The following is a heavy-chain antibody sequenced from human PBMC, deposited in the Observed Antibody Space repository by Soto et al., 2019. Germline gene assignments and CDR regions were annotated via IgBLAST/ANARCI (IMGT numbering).Heavy chain of an antibody. CDR3: ARHEQFYYHYYGMDX. CDR1: GYSFTTYW. V-gene: IGHV5-51*01. Sequence: GEALKISWKASGYSFTTYWIAWVRQMPGKGVEWMVSINHGDSDIRYSPSFQGQVTISADNSISTAYLQWSSLKASDTAMYYCARHEQFYYHYYGMDXWGQGTAVTVSX. CDR2: INHGDSDI. J-gene: IGHJ6*02. D-gene: IGHD6-19*01.